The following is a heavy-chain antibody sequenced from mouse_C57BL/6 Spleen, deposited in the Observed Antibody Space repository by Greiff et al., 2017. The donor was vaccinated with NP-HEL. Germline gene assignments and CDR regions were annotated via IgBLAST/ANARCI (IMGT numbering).Heavy chain of an antibody. CDR3: ARSSYYYGSSADY. V-gene: IGHV1-81*01. CDR2: IYPRSGNT. D-gene: IGHD1-1*01. CDR1: GYTFTSYG. J-gene: IGHJ2*01. Sequence: VMLVESGAELARPGASVKLSCKASGYTFTSYGISWVKQRTGQGLEWIGEIYPRSGNTYYNEKFKGKATLTADKSSSTAYMELRSLTSEDSAVYFCARSSYYYGSSADYWGQGTTLTVSS.